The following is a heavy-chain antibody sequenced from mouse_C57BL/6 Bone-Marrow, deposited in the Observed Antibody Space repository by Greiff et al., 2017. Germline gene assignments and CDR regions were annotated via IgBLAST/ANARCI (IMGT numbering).Heavy chain of an antibody. J-gene: IGHJ3*01. D-gene: IGHD2-3*01. Sequence: VQLQQSGAELARPGASVKLSCKASGYTFTSYGISWVKQRPGQGLEWIGEIYPRSGNTYYNEKFKGKATLTADKSSRTAYMGLRILTSEDAAVYFCARESIYDGFAYWGQGTLVTGSA. CDR2: IYPRSGNT. CDR1: GYTFTSYG. V-gene: IGHV1-81*01. CDR3: ARESIYDGFAY.